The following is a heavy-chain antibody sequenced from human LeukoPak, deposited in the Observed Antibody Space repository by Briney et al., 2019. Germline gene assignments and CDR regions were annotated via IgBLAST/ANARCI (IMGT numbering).Heavy chain of an antibody. CDR3: ARPNWNDLHFDY. CDR2: INHSGST. D-gene: IGHD1-1*01. V-gene: IGHV4-34*01. Sequence: PSETLSLTCAVYGGSFSGYYWSWIRQPPGKGLEWIGEINHSGSTNYNPSLKSRVTISVDTSKNQFSLRLSSVTAADTAVYYCARPNWNDLHFDYWGQGTLVTVPS. CDR1: GGSFSGYY. J-gene: IGHJ4*02.